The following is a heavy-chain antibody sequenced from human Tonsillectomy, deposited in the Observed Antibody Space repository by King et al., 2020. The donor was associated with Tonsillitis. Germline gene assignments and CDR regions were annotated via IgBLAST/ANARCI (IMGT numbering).Heavy chain of an antibody. V-gene: IGHV1-69*12. D-gene: IGHD3-22*01. CDR2: SIPIYGTP. Sequence: QLVQSGAEVKKPGSSVKVSCKASGGTFRSYAINWVRQAPGQGLEWMGGSIPIYGTPNCAQKFQGRVTVTADASTTTAYMELSSLRSEDTAVYYCASYYDSNGYFDYWGQGTLVTASS. CDR1: GGTFRSYA. CDR3: ASYYDSNGYFDY. J-gene: IGHJ4*02.